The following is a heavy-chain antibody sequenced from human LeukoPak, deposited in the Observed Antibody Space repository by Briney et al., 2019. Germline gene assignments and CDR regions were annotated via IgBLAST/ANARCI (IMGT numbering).Heavy chain of an antibody. Sequence: GGSLRPSCAASGFTFSSYEMNWVRQAPGKGLEWVSYISSSGSTIYYADSVKGRFTISRDNAKNSLYLQMNSLRAEDTAVYYCATLQPYGMDVWGKGTTVTVSS. CDR3: ATLQPYGMDV. V-gene: IGHV3-48*03. CDR1: GFTFSSYE. J-gene: IGHJ6*04. CDR2: ISSSGSTI. D-gene: IGHD5-18*01.